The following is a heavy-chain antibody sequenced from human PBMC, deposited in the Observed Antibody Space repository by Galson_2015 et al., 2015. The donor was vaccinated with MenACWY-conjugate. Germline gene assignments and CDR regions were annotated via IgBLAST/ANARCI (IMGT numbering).Heavy chain of an antibody. CDR3: AKDREGACKRDCFDP. J-gene: IGHJ5*02. V-gene: IGHV1-18*04. CDR2: TSSFNDGP. Sequence: SAKVSCKASGFSFARFGVSWVRQVPGQGLEWMGWTSSFNDGPNYAQKFQGRATLTTDSSATTAYMELRSLTADDTAVYYCAKDREGACKRDCFDPWGQGTLV. D-gene: IGHD1-26*01. CDR1: GFSFARFG.